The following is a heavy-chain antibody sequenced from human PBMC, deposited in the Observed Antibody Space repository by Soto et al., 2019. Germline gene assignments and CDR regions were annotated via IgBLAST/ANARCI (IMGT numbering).Heavy chain of an antibody. CDR2: TYYRSKWYN. J-gene: IGHJ6*02. Sequence: SQTLSLTSAISGDSVSSNSAAWNWIRPSPSRGLEWLGRTYYRSKWYNDYAVSVKSRITINPDTSRNQFSLQLNSVTPEDTPVYYCARGGYGMDVWGQGTTVTVSS. D-gene: IGHD3-16*01. CDR1: GDSVSSNSAA. CDR3: ARGGYGMDV. V-gene: IGHV6-1*01.